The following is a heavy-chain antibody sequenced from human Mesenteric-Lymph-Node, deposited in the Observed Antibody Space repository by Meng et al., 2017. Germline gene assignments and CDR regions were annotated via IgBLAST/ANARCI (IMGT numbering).Heavy chain of an antibody. CDR2: ISWNSDNI. V-gene: IGHV3-9*01. D-gene: IGHD3-22*01. CDR1: GFTFGDYA. Sequence: GGSLRLSCAASGFTFGDYAMHWVRQAPGKGLEWVSGISWNSDNIGYADSVKGRFTISRDNAKNSLYLQVNSLRAEDTALYFCAKAQYYDRSDYYYTGAFDIWGQGKMVTVSS. CDR3: AKAQYYDRSDYYYTGAFDI. J-gene: IGHJ3*02.